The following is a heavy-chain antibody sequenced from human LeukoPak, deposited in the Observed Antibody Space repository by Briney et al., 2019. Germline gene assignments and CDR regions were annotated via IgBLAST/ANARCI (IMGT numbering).Heavy chain of an antibody. D-gene: IGHD6-13*01. V-gene: IGHV4-34*01. CDR3: ARAAAGRPLYWFDT. Sequence: PSETLSLTCAVYGGSFSGYYWSWIRQPPGKGLEWIGEINHSGSTNYNPSLKSRVTISVDTSKNQFSLKLSSVTAADTAVYYCARAAAGRPLYWFDTWGQGTLVTVSS. CDR1: GGSFSGYY. CDR2: INHSGST. J-gene: IGHJ5*02.